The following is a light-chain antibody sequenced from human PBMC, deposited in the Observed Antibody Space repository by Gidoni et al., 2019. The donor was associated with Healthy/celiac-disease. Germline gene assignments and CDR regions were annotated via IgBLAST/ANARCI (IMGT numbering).Light chain of an antibody. Sequence: QSALTQPASVSGSPGQSITISCTGTSSDVGGYNYVSWYQQHPGKAPKLMIYDVSNRPSGVSNRFSGSKSGNTASLTISGLQAEDEADYYCSSYTGSSTPEVVFGGGTKLTVL. V-gene: IGLV2-14*03. J-gene: IGLJ2*01. CDR3: SSYTGSSTPEVV. CDR2: DVS. CDR1: SSDVGGYNY.